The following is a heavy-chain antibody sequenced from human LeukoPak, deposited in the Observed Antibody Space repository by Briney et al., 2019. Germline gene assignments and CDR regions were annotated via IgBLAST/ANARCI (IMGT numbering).Heavy chain of an antibody. J-gene: IGHJ3*02. CDR1: GGSISSGDYH. Sequence: SQTLSLTCTVSGGSISSGDYHWSWIRQPPGKGLEWIGYIYYSGSTDYNPSLKSRVTISVDTSKKQFTLKLSSVTAADTAVYYCARPYSSGWYGAFDIWGQGTMVTVSS. CDR2: IYYSGST. CDR3: ARPYSSGWYGAFDI. D-gene: IGHD6-19*01. V-gene: IGHV4-30-4*01.